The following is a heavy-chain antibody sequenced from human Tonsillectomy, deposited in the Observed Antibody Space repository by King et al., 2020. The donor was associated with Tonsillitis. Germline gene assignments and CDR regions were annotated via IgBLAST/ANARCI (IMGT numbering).Heavy chain of an antibody. CDR3: ARWLKGFDY. D-gene: IGHD3-10*01. V-gene: IGHV3-53*04. J-gene: IGHJ4*02. CDR2: IYSGGST. Sequence: EVQLVESGGGLVQPGGPLRLSCAASGFTVSSNYMSWVRQAPGKGLEWVSLIYSGGSTYYADSVKGRFTISRHNAENTLFLQMNSLRAEDTAVYYCARWLKGFDYWGQGTLVTVSS. CDR1: GFTVSSNY.